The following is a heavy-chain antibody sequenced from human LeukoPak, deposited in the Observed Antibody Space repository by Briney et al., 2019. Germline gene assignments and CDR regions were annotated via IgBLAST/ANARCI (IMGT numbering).Heavy chain of an antibody. CDR2: ISDDGKYI. CDR3: ANLGELTGFDY. D-gene: IGHD3-16*01. Sequence: GGSLRLSCAASGFTFSRYSMNWVRQAPGKGLEWVSSISDDGKYIYYADSVKGRFSISRDNSKNTLYLQMNSLRAEDTAVYYCANLGELTGFDYWGQGTLVTVSS. V-gene: IGHV3-21*04. J-gene: IGHJ4*02. CDR1: GFTFSRYS.